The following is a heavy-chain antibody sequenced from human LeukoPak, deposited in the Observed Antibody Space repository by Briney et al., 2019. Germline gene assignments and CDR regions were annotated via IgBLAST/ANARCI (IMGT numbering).Heavy chain of an antibody. CDR3: ARGPSHGGTYFES. CDR2: IHSSGNT. CDR1: DDSISSYY. Sequence: SETLSLTCTVSDDSISSYYWSWIRQPAGKELEWIGRIHSSGNTLHNPSLKSRVSMSVDTSKNQFSLRLTSATAADTAVYYCARGPSHGGTYFESWGQGTLVTVSS. J-gene: IGHJ4*02. D-gene: IGHD4-23*01. V-gene: IGHV4-4*07.